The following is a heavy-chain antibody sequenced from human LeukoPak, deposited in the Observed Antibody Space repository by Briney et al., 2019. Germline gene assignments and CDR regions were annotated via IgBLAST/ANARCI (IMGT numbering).Heavy chain of an antibody. Sequence: PGGSLRLSCAASGFSFSTYGMHWVRQAPGKGLEWVATIWYDGTNKYYADSVKGRFTVSRDNSNNTLFLQMNSLRAEDTAVYYCAKNPYEYYFDYWGQGTLVTVSS. CDR2: IWYDGTNK. CDR3: AKNPYEYYFDY. CDR1: GFSFSTYG. D-gene: IGHD5-12*01. J-gene: IGHJ4*02. V-gene: IGHV3-33*06.